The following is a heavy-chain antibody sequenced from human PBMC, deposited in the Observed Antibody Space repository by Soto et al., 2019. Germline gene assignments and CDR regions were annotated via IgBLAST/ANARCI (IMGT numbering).Heavy chain of an antibody. V-gene: IGHV1-3*01. CDR3: VRGYVPHPQLLAV. D-gene: IGHD5-18*01. CDR2: INAGNGNT. Sequence: ASVKLACKACADSFTSYCMHFVRQPPGQRLEWMGWINAGNGNTKYSQKFQGRVTITRDTSASTAYMELSSLRSEDTAVYYCVRGYVPHPQLLAVWGQ. J-gene: IGHJ6*02. CDR1: ADSFTSYC.